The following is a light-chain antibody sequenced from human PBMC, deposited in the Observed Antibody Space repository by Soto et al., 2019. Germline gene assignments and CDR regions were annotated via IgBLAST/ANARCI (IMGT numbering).Light chain of an antibody. CDR2: DAS. CDR3: QQRSDWVFS. Sequence: EIELTQSPCTLSLSPGERATLSCRASQSVGYFLAWYQQRPGQAPRLLIFDASSRATGIPARFSGSGSGTEFTLTIDSLEPEDFAVYYCQQRSDWVFSFGPGTRVDGK. CDR1: QSVGYF. V-gene: IGKV3-11*01. J-gene: IGKJ3*01.